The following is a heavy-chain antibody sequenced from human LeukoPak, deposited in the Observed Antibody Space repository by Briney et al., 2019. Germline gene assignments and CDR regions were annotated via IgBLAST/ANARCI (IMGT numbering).Heavy chain of an antibody. CDR1: GFTFSSYW. V-gene: IGHV3-7*01. D-gene: IGHD4-17*01. CDR3: ARDVSTVTRSLDI. CDR2: IKQDGSEK. J-gene: IGHJ3*02. Sequence: SGGSLRLSCAASGFTFSSYWMSWVRQAPGKGLEWVANIKQDGSEKYYVDSVKGRFTISRDNAKNSLYLQMNSLRAEDTAVYYCARDVSTVTRSLDIWGQGTMVAVSS.